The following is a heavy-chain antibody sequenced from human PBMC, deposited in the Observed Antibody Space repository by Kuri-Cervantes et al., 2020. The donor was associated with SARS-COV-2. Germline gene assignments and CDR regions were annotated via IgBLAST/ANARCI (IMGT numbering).Heavy chain of an antibody. CDR2: INPRTGTT. J-gene: IGHJ4*02. CDR3: ATDLSGSYGGSIDY. Sequence: ASVKVSCKASGYALTSYYMHWVRQAPGQGPEWLGIINPRTGTTTYAQKFQDRVTMTEDTSTDTAYMELSSLRSEDTAVYYCATDLSGSYGGSIDYWGQGTLVTVYS. D-gene: IGHD1-26*01. CDR1: GYALTSYY. V-gene: IGHV1-46*01.